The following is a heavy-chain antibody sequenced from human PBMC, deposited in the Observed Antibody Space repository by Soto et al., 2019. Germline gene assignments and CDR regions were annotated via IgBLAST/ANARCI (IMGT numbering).Heavy chain of an antibody. D-gene: IGHD5-18*01. CDR2: ISYDGSNK. Sequence: QVQLVESGGGVVQPGRSLRLSCAASGFTFSSYGMHWVRQAPGKGLEWVAVISYDGSNKYYADSVKGRFTISRDNSKNTLYVQMNSLRAEDTAVYYCAREGYVDTAMVIPYFDYWGQGTLVTVSS. J-gene: IGHJ4*02. CDR3: AREGYVDTAMVIPYFDY. V-gene: IGHV3-30*03. CDR1: GFTFSSYG.